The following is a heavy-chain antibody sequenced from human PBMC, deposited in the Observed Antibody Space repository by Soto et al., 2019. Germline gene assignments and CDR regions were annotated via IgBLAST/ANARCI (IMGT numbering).Heavy chain of an antibody. Sequence: QVQLVQSGAEVKKPGSSVKVSCKASGGTFSSYTISWVRQAPGQGLEWMGRIIPILGIANYAQKFQGRVTITADKSTSTDYLELSSLRSEDTAVYYCARDPDYGGNSQWGQGTLVTVSS. D-gene: IGHD4-17*01. J-gene: IGHJ4*02. CDR3: ARDPDYGGNSQ. CDR1: GGTFSSYT. V-gene: IGHV1-69*08. CDR2: IIPILGIA.